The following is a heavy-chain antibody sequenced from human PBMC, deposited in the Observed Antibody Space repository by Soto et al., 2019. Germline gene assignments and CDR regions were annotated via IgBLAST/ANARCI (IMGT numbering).Heavy chain of an antibody. J-gene: IGHJ4*02. CDR2: VNYTGRT. V-gene: IGHV4-34*01. Sequence: QVQLQQWGAGLLKPSETLSLTCAVYGGSFSAYYWSWIRQPPGKGLEWIGEVNYTGRTDYNPSLKSRVTISVDTSKNQFSLKLSSVTAADTAVYYCEGHDYWGQGTLVTVSS. CDR1: GGSFSAYY. CDR3: EGHDY.